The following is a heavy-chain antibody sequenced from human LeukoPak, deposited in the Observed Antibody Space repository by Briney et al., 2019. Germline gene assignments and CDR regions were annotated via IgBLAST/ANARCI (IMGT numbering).Heavy chain of an antibody. D-gene: IGHD2-2*01. V-gene: IGHV3-23*01. CDR3: ARHSEGPVNDAFDI. J-gene: IGHJ3*02. Sequence: RGSPRLSCSASGFTFSNYAMSWVCQAPGKGLEWVSAISGSSGATYYPDSVKGRFTISRDNSKNTLYLQMNSLRAEDTAVYYCARHSEGPVNDAFDIWGERPNLTVSS. CDR2: ISGSSGAT. CDR1: GFTFSNYA.